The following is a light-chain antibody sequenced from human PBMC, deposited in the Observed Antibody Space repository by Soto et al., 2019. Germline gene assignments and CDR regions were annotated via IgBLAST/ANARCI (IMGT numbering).Light chain of an antibody. J-gene: IGLJ2*01. CDR3: SSCTSSSTLVV. CDR2: DVS. V-gene: IGLV2-14*01. Sequence: QSVLTQPASVSGSPGQSITISCTGTSSDIGGYNYVSWYQQHPGKAPKLMIYDVSNRPSGVSNRFSGSKSGNTASLTISGLQADDEADYYCSSCTSSSTLVVFGGGTKLTVL. CDR1: SSDIGGYNY.